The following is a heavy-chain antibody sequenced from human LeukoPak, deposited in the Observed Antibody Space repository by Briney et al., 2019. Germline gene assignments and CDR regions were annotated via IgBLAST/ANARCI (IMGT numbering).Heavy chain of an antibody. J-gene: IGHJ6*03. CDR3: AREATFSRDPYYYYYMDV. V-gene: IGHV1-69*05. Sequence: SVKVSCKASGGTFSSYAISWVRQAPGQGLEWMGGIIPIFGTANYAQKFQGRVTITTDESTSTAYMELSGLRSEDTAVYYCAREATFSRDPYYYYYMDVWGKGTTVTVSS. CDR2: IIPIFGTA. CDR1: GGTFSSYA. D-gene: IGHD3-16*01.